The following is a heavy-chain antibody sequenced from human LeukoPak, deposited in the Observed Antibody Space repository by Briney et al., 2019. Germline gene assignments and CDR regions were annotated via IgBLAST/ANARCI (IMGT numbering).Heavy chain of an antibody. Sequence: PGGSLRLSCAASGFTFSSYAMSWVRQAPGKGLEWASAISGSGGSTYYADSVKGRFTISRDNSKNTLYLQMNSLRAEDTAVYYCAKVKDTAMVKEGVYFDYWGQGTLVTVSS. J-gene: IGHJ4*02. D-gene: IGHD5-18*01. CDR2: ISGSGGST. CDR3: AKVKDTAMVKEGVYFDY. CDR1: GFTFSSYA. V-gene: IGHV3-23*01.